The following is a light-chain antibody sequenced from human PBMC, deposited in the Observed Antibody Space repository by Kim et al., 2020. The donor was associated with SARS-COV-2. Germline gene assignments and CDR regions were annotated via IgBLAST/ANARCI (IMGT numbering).Light chain of an antibody. V-gene: IGLV3-19*01. J-gene: IGLJ2*01. Sequence: ALGQTVRITCQGDSLRSYYATWYQKKPGQAPKVVIYGKDNRPSGVPDRFSGSSSGNTAYLTITGTQAGDEADYYCNSRDSNDYVVFGGGTQMTVL. CDR2: GKD. CDR1: SLRSYY. CDR3: NSRDSNDYVV.